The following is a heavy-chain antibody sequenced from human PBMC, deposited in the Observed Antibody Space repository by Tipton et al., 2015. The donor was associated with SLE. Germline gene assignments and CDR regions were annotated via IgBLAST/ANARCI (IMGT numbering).Heavy chain of an antibody. Sequence: TLSLTCTVSGGSISSGSYFWTWIRQPAGKGLEWIGRLSTSGRTNYIPSLKSRVTISVDTSKNHFSLNLNSVTAADTAVYFCARLWGPSDSYKWFAPWGHGTLVTVSS. CDR2: LSTSGRT. CDR1: GGSISSGSYF. J-gene: IGHJ5*02. V-gene: IGHV4-61*02. CDR3: ARLWGPSDSYKWFAP. D-gene: IGHD2-21*02.